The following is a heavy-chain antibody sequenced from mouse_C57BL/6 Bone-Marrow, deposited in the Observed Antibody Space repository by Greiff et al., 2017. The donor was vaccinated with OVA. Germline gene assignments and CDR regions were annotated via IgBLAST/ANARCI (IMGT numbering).Heavy chain of an antibody. Sequence: VQLQQSGPELVKPGASVKISCKASGYSFTDYNMNWVKQSNGKSLEWIGVLNPNYGTTSYNQKFKGKATLTVDQSSSTAYMQLNSLTSEDSAVYDCALDYGSSYRYFDVWGTGTTVTVSS. V-gene: IGHV1-39*01. D-gene: IGHD1-1*01. CDR1: GYSFTDYN. CDR2: LNPNYGTT. J-gene: IGHJ1*03. CDR3: ALDYGSSYRYFDV.